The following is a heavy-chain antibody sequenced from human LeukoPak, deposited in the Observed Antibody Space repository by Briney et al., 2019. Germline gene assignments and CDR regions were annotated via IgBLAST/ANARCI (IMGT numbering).Heavy chain of an antibody. V-gene: IGHV1-24*01. J-gene: IGHJ4*02. CDR1: GGTFSSYA. Sequence: ASVKVSCKASGGTFSSYAISWVRQAPGKGLEWMGGFDPEDGETIYAQKFQGRVTMTEDTSTDTAYMELSSLRSEDTAVYYCATEGPPPAYCGGDCYQGYYFDYWGQGTLVTVSS. CDR3: ATEGPPPAYCGGDCYQGYYFDY. D-gene: IGHD2-21*02. CDR2: FDPEDGET.